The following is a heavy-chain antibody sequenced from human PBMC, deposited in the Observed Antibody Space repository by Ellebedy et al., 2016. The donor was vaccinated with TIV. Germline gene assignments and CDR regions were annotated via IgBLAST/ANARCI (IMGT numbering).Heavy chain of an antibody. CDR3: ARDHERFGDWGDAFDI. CDR1: GFTLSNYW. V-gene: IGHV3-7*03. D-gene: IGHD3-10*01. J-gene: IGHJ3*02. Sequence: GGSLRLSCAVSGFTLSNYWMYWVRQAPGKGLEWVANIKEDGSEKHYVDSVKGRFTISRDNAKNSLYLQMNSLRAEDTALYHCARDHERFGDWGDAFDIWGQGTMVTVSS. CDR2: IKEDGSEK.